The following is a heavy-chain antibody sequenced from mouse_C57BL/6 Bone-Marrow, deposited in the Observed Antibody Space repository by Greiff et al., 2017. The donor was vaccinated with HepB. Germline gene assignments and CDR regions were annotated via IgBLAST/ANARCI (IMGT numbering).Heavy chain of an antibody. CDR1: GYTFTDYY. D-gene: IGHD1-1*01. V-gene: IGHV1-19*01. J-gene: IGHJ1*03. CDR3: ARRGYYYQMYFDV. CDR2: INPYNGGT. Sequence: EVHLVESGPVLVKPGASVKMSCKASGYTFTDYYMNWVKQSHGKSLEWIGVINPYNGGTSYNQKFKGKATLTVDKSSSTAYMELNSLTSEDSAVYYCARRGYYYQMYFDVWGTGTTVTVSS.